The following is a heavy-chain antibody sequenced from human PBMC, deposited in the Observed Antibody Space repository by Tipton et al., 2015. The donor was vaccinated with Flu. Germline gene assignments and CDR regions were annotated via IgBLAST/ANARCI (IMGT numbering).Heavy chain of an antibody. D-gene: IGHD2-15*01. J-gene: IGHJ6*02. V-gene: IGHV1-18*01. CDR3: ARGGGYCSGGSCYKTEFDYFYGMDV. CDR1: GYTFTSYG. Sequence: QLVQSGAEVKKPGASVKVSCKASGYTFTSYGISWVRQAPGQGLEWMGWISAYNGNTNYAQKLQGRVTMTTDTSTSTAYMELRSLGSDDTAVYYCARGGGYCSGGSCYKTEFDYFYGMDVWGQGTAVTVSS. CDR2: ISAYNGNT.